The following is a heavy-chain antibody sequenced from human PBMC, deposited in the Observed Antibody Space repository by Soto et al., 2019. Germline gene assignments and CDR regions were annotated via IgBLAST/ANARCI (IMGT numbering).Heavy chain of an antibody. D-gene: IGHD4-17*01. CDR2: VTGNGDLT. CDR1: GFNFNYYG. CDR3: ASSHYGEMD. J-gene: IGHJ4*02. Sequence: EVQLLESGRGLVQPGGPLRLTCAGSGFNFNYYGMGWVRQAPGKGLEWVSIVTGNGDLTYYTDSVKGRFTISRDNSDNLACLQMNSLRVEDTAIYYCASSHYGEMDWGQATLVTGSS. V-gene: IGHV3-23*01.